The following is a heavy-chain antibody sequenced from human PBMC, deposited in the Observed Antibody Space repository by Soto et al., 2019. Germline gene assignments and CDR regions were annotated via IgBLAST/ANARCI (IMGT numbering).Heavy chain of an antibody. D-gene: IGHD2-15*01. J-gene: IGHJ4*02. CDR1: GGSISNYY. CDR3: ASRGTTTDCSGGSCYARGFDY. Sequence: SETLSLTCTVSGGSISNYYWSWIRQPPGKGLEWIGYISYSGSTNYNPSLKSRVTISVDTSKNHFSLKLSSVTAADTAVYYCASRGTTTDCSGGSCYARGFDYWGQGTLVTVSS. CDR2: ISYSGST. V-gene: IGHV4-59*08.